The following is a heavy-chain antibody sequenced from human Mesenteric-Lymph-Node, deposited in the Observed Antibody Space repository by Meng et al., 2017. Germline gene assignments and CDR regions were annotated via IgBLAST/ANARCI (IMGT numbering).Heavy chain of an antibody. CDR3: ANGYSPDY. Sequence: GESLKISCTTSGFTFADYAMSWFRQAPGKGLEWVSAISGSGGSVTDYADSVRGRFTISRDNSKNTLYMQMNSLRVEDTAVYYCANGYSPDYWGQGTLVTVSS. CDR2: ISGSGGSVT. D-gene: IGHD5-12*01. J-gene: IGHJ4*02. V-gene: IGHV3-23*01. CDR1: GFTFADYA.